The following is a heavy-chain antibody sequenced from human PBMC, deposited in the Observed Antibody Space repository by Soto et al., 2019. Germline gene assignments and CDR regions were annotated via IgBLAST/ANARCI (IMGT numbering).Heavy chain of an antibody. D-gene: IGHD2-2*01. V-gene: IGHV3-9*01. CDR3: TKGASTSCFSAFDL. J-gene: IGHJ3*01. Sequence: EVQLVESGGGVAQPGRSLRLSCSASGFTFDDYAMNWVRQAPGKGLEWVSSISWNSGNIVYADSVRGRFTISRDNAKTSLHLQMNSLRAEDTALYYCTKGASTSCFSAFDLWGQGTMVTVSS. CDR2: ISWNSGNI. CDR1: GFTFDDYA.